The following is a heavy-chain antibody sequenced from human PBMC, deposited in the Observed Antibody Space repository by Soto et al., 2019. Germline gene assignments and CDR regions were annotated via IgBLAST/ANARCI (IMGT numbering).Heavy chain of an antibody. CDR3: ARPHLMGRHCEFRSAPPASIYHDGLGV. CDR2: ILPVFRIV. V-gene: IGHV1-69*01. Sequence: QVQLEQSGAEVKKPGSSVKVSCQTSGGTFNTYPISWMRQAPGQGLEWLGGILPVFRIVNYAQKFQDRLNLTADESTTSVYMELSRLTTEDTAVYFCARPHLMGRHCEFRSAPPASIYHDGLGVWGQGTTVIVSS. D-gene: IGHD3-3*01. CDR1: GGTFNTYP. J-gene: IGHJ6*02.